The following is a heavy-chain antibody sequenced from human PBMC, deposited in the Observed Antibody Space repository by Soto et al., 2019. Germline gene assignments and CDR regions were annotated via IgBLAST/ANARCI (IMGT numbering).Heavy chain of an antibody. V-gene: IGHV4-59*03. CDR2: IYFNGNT. CDR1: ADSFSKYY. CDR3: DSSGYTRCFDY. D-gene: IGHD3-22*01. Sequence: SETLSLTCTVSADSFSKYYWTWIRQPPGGGLEWIGYIYFNGNTNYNPSLKGRVTISRDTSKKQFSLNLSSVTAADTAVYFSDSSGYTRCFDYWGQGTLVTVSS. J-gene: IGHJ4*02.